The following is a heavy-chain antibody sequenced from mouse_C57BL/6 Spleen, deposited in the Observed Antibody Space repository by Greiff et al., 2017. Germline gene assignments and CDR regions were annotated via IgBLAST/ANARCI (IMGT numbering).Heavy chain of an antibody. D-gene: IGHD2-4*01. CDR2: IWRGGST. CDR3: AKWDDYDGSFYAMDY. CDR1: GFSLTSYG. J-gene: IGHJ4*01. V-gene: IGHV2-5*01. Sequence: QVQLQQSGPGLVQPSQSLSITCTVSGFSLTSYGVHWVRQSPGKGLEWLGVIWRGGSTDYNAAFMSRLSITKDNSESQVFFKMNSLQADDTAIYYCAKWDDYDGSFYAMDYWGQGTSVTVSS.